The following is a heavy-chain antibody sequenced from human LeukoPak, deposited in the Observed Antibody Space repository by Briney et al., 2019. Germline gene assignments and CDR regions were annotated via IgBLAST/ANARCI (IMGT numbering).Heavy chain of an antibody. V-gene: IGHV3-21*01. CDR1: GFTFSSYS. CDR3: TRPFSGYFYGSFDY. D-gene: IGHD5-18*01. J-gene: IGHJ4*02. Sequence: PGGSLRLSCAASGFTFSSYSMNWVRQAPGKGLEWVSSISSSSSYIYYADSVKGRFTISRDNAKNSLYLQMNSLRVEDTAVYYCTRPFSGYFYGSFDYWGQGILVTVSS. CDR2: ISSSSSYI.